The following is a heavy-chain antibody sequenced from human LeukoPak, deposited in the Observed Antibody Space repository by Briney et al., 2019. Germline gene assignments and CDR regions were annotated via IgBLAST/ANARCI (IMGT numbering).Heavy chain of an antibody. CDR1: GGTFSSYA. Sequence: GASVKVSCKASGGTFSSYAISWVRQAPGQGLEWMGRIIPILGIANYAQKFQGRVTITADKSTSTAYMELSSLRSEDTAVYYCAREGSGIYGVYFDYWGQGTLVTVSS. V-gene: IGHV1-69*04. J-gene: IGHJ4*02. D-gene: IGHD1-26*01. CDR2: IIPILGIA. CDR3: AREGSGIYGVYFDY.